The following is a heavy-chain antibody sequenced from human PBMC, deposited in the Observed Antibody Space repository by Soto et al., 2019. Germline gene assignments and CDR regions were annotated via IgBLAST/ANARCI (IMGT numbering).Heavy chain of an antibody. CDR3: ARDDPGCSGGRCYWP. CDR2: IYYSGST. D-gene: IGHD2-15*01. J-gene: IGHJ4*02. CDR1: GGSISSYY. V-gene: IGHV4-59*01. Sequence: PSETLSLTCTVSGGSISSYYWSWIRQPPGKGLEWIGYIYYSGSTNYNPSLKSRVTISVDTSKNQFSLKLSSVTAPDTAVYYCARDDPGCSGGRCYWPWGQGTLVTVSS.